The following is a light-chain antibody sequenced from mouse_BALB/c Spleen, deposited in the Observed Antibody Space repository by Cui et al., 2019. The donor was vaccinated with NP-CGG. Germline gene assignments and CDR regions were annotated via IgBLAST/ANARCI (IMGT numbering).Light chain of an antibody. J-gene: IGLJ1*01. CDR2: GTN. CDR1: TGAVTTNNY. Sequence: QAVVTQESALTTSPGETVTLTCRSSTGAVTTNNYANWVQEKPDHLFTGLIGGTNNRTPGVPARFSGSLIGDKAALTITGAQTEDEAIYFCVLWYNNHWVFGGGTKLTVL. CDR3: VLWYNNHWV. V-gene: IGLV1*01.